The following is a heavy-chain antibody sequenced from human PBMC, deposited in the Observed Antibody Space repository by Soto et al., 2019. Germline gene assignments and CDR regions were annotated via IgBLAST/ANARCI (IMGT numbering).Heavy chain of an antibody. Sequence: QVQLVQSGAEEKKPGASVKVSCKASGYSFTSYAIHWVRQAPGQRLEWMGWINAGNGNTKITQKFQGRVTITRDTPAGTTYMEVSSLRSDGTAVDYCARAASYYDSSGDYPGDYWGQGSLVTVSS. D-gene: IGHD3-22*01. V-gene: IGHV1-3*05. CDR1: GYSFTSYA. CDR3: ARAASYYDSSGDYPGDY. CDR2: INAGNGNT. J-gene: IGHJ4*02.